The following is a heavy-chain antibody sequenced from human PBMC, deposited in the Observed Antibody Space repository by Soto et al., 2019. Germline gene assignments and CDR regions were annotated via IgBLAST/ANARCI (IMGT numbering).Heavy chain of an antibody. D-gene: IGHD3-9*01. CDR2: ISAYNGNT. V-gene: IGHV1-18*01. CDR3: ARVLYDILTGSGYAFDI. Sequence: ASVKVSCKASGYTFTSYGISWVRQAPGQGLEWMGWISAYNGNTNYAQKLQGRVTMTTDTSTSTAYMELRSLRSDDTAVYYCARVLYDILTGSGYAFDIWGQGTMVTVSS. CDR1: GYTFTSYG. J-gene: IGHJ3*02.